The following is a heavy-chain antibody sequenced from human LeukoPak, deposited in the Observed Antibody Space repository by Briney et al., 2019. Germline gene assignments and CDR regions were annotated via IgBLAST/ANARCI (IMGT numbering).Heavy chain of an antibody. CDR1: GGSFSGYY. J-gene: IGHJ6*03. CDR3: ARALGYCSSTSCGDYYMDV. V-gene: IGHV4-34*01. CDR2: INHSGST. Sequence: SETLSLTCAVYGGSFSGYYWSWIRQPPGKGLEWIGEINHSGSTNYNPSLKSRVTISVETSKNQFSLKLSSVTAADTAVYYCARALGYCSSTSCGDYYMDVWGKGTTVTVSS. D-gene: IGHD2-2*01.